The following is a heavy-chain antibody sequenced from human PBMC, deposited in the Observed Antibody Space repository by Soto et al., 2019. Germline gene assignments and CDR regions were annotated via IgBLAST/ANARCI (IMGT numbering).Heavy chain of an antibody. D-gene: IGHD6-19*01. V-gene: IGHV4-39*07. CDR1: GFSLSTSGVG. CDR3: ARTGYSSGWYKAAFDI. CDR2: INHSGST. J-gene: IGHJ3*02. Sequence: SGPALVNPTQTLTLTCTFSGFSLSTSGVGVGGIRQPPGKGLEWIGEINHSGSTNYNPSLKSRVTISVDTSKNQFSLKLSSVTAADTAVYYCARTGYSSGWYKAAFDIWGQVTMVAVSS.